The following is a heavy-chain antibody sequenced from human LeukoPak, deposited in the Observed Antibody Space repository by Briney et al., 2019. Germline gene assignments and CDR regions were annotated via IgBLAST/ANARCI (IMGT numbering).Heavy chain of an antibody. CDR1: GGSISSYY. CDR3: ARAPVSAAIVWFDP. J-gene: IGHJ5*02. Sequence: KPSETLPLTCTVSGGSISSYYWSWIRQPAGKGLEWIGRIYTSGSTNYNPSLKSRVTMSVDTSKNQFSLKLSSVTAADTAVYYCARAPVSAAIVWFDPWGQGTLVTVSS. V-gene: IGHV4-4*07. CDR2: IYTSGST. D-gene: IGHD2-2*01.